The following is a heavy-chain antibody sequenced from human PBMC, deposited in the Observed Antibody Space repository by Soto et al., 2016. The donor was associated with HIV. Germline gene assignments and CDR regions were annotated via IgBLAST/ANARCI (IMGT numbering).Heavy chain of an antibody. CDR1: GFTVSNNY. V-gene: IGHV3-66*01. D-gene: IGHD3-9*01. CDR2: IYNGGST. Sequence: EVQLVESGGGLVQPGGSLRLSCAASGFTVSNNYMSWVRQAPGKGLEWVSIIYNGGSTYYADSVKGRFTISRDNSKNTLYLQMNSLRAEDTAVYYCAREPQNYDILTRDAFDIWGQGTMVHRLF. CDR3: AREPQNYDILTRDAFDI. J-gene: IGHJ3*02.